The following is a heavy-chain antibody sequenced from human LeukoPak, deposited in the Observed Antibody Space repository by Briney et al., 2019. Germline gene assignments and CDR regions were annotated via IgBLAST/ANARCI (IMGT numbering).Heavy chain of an antibody. CDR3: AGDRSGEQWLVFFDY. J-gene: IGHJ4*02. Sequence: GGSLRLSCAASGFTFSSYGMHWVRQAPGKGLEWVAVIWYDGSNKYYADSVKGRFTISRDNSKNTLYLQMNSLRAEDTAVYYCAGDRSGEQWLVFFDYWGQGTLVTVSS. CDR2: IWYDGSNK. V-gene: IGHV3-33*01. D-gene: IGHD6-19*01. CDR1: GFTFSSYG.